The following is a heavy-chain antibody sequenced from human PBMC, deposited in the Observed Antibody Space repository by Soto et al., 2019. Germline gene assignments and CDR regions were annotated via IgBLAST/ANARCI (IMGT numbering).Heavy chain of an antibody. D-gene: IGHD6-19*01. J-gene: IGHJ4*02. CDR3: ARSSGWPYSFDF. CDR2: IIPIFHTP. CDR1: GGTFSSHG. V-gene: IGHV1-69*12. Sequence: QVQLVQSGAEVKKPGSSVKVSCKASGGTFSSHGISWVRQAPGQGLEWMGGIIPIFHTPKYAQKFQGRVTITADESASTAYMELSSLRSEDTAVYYCARSSGWPYSFDFWGQGTLVTVSS.